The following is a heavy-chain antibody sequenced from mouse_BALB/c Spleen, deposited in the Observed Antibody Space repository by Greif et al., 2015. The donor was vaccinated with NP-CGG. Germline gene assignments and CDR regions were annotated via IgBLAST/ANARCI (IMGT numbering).Heavy chain of an antibody. CDR1: GFTFSNYG. V-gene: IGHV5-6*01. D-gene: IGHD2-2*01. CDR2: ISRGGSYT. J-gene: IGHJ2*01. CDR3: ARHRGHGYDVFDY. Sequence: EVHLVESGGDLVKPGGSLKLSCAASGFTFSNYGMSWVRQTPDKRLEWVATISRGGSYTYYPDSVKGRFTISRDNAKNTLYLQMSSLKSEDTAMYYCARHRGHGYDVFDYWSQGTTLTVSS.